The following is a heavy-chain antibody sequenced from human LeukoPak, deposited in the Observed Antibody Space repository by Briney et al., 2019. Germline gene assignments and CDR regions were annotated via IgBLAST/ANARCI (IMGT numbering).Heavy chain of an antibody. CDR3: AKDRGSGYHYFDY. Sequence: GGSLRLSCAASGFTFSSYAMSRVRQAPGKGLEWVSVISTSGESAYYADSVKGRFTISRDNSKNTLYLQMNSLRAEDTAVYYCAKDRGSGYHYFDYWGEGTLITVSS. D-gene: IGHD3-22*01. V-gene: IGHV3-23*01. J-gene: IGHJ4*02. CDR1: GFTFSSYA. CDR2: ISTSGESA.